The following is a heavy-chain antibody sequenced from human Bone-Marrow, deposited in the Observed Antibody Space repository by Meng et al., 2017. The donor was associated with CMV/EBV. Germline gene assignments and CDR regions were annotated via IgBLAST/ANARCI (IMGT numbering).Heavy chain of an antibody. CDR3: ARDARSSGYEETRFDT. CDR1: GFTFSDYY. Sequence: GESLKISCAASGFTFSDYYMSWIRQAPGKGLEWVSYIRDGGITTYYVASVKGRFTISRDNAKNSLYLQMNSLRADDTAVYYCARDARSSGYEETRFDTWRQGTLVTVSS. J-gene: IGHJ5*02. V-gene: IGHV3-11*04. D-gene: IGHD3-22*01. CDR2: IRDGGITT.